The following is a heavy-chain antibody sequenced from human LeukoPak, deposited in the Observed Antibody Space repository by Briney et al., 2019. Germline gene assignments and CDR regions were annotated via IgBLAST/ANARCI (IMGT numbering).Heavy chain of an antibody. CDR2: IFPGDSDT. J-gene: IGHJ6*03. CDR3: ARHNYYYDYMDV. Sequence: EAPMIFSSASADSSISDCIGNGLQKPPETLQWRVGIFPGDSDTRYSPSFQGQVTISADKSISTAYLQWSSLKASDTAMYYCARHNYYYDYMDVWGKGTTVTVSS. CDR1: ADSSISDC. V-gene: IGHV5-51*01.